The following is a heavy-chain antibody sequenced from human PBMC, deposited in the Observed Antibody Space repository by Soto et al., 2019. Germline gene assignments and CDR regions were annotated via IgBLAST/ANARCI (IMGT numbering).Heavy chain of an antibody. J-gene: IGHJ5*02. CDR3: AGPHDRAGLGT. Sequence: ASVKVSYKASENTFSTYLVHWVRQVHGQGLERMGWHNGYNGQTEYSQKFQGRVTITGDTSAKTAYLELRSLTSEDTAVYYCAGPHDRAGLGTWGQGTLVTVS. CDR2: HNGYNGQT. V-gene: IGHV1-3*01. D-gene: IGHD1-1*01. CDR1: ENTFSTYL.